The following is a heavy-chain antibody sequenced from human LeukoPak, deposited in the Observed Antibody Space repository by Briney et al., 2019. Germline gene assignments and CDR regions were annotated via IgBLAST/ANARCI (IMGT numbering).Heavy chain of an antibody. CDR3: AKEGAYPILPYDS. V-gene: IGHV3-7*01. CDR1: GFTFSSYW. CDR2: VKQDGSEK. Sequence: GGSLRLSCAASGFTFSSYWMNWVRQAPGKGLEWVANVKQDGSEKYYVDSVKGRFTISRDKAKNSLYLQMNSLRAEDTAVYYCAKEGAYPILPYDSWGQGTLVTVSS. D-gene: IGHD1-26*01. J-gene: IGHJ5*01.